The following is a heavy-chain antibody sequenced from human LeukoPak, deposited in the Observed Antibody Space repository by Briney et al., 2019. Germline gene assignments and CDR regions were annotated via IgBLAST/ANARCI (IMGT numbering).Heavy chain of an antibody. D-gene: IGHD3-22*01. J-gene: IGHJ4*02. CDR3: VREARGYYYTYFDY. Sequence: GGSLRLSCTASGFTLGSHDMHWVRQIPGQGLEWVAAVSSGFHAFFADSVQGRFTVSREDARNSLYLQMDSLRAGDTAVYYCVREARGYYYTYFDYWGQGTLVTVSS. CDR1: GFTLGSHD. CDR2: VSSGFHA. V-gene: IGHV3-13*01.